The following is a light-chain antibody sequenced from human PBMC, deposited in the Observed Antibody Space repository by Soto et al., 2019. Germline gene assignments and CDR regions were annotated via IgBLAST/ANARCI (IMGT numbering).Light chain of an antibody. Sequence: DIQVTQSPSFLSASVGDRVTITCRASQGISSDLAWYQQNPGKAPKLLIYAASTLQNGVPSTFSGSGSGTEFTLTISSLQPEDFGTYYCQQFKSYPITFGQGRRPAI. J-gene: IGKJ5*01. V-gene: IGKV1-9*01. CDR2: AAS. CDR1: QGISSD. CDR3: QQFKSYPIT.